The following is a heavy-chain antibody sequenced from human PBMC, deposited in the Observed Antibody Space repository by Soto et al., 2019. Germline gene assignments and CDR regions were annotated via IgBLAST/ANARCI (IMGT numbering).Heavy chain of an antibody. CDR3: AIVGPRVRGHDYDSSGHFDI. Sequence: SETLSLTCTVSGGSISSYYWSWIRQPPGKGLEWIGYIYYSGSTNYNPSLKSRVTISVDTSKNQSSLKLSSVTAADTAVYYCAIVGPRVRGHDYDSSGHFDIWGQGTMVTVSS. D-gene: IGHD3-22*01. CDR2: IYYSGST. J-gene: IGHJ3*02. V-gene: IGHV4-59*01. CDR1: GGSISSYY.